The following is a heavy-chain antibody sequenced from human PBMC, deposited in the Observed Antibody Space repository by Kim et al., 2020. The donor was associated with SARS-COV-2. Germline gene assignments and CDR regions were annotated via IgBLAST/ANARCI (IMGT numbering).Heavy chain of an antibody. Sequence: SETLSLTCTVSGGSISSGGYYWSWIRQHPGKGLEWIGYIYYSGSTYYNPSLKSRVTISVDTSKNQFSLKLSSVTAADTAVYYCARVPYYYDSSGRGGDWFDTWGQGTLVTVSS. CDR2: IYYSGST. CDR3: ARVPYYYDSSGRGGDWFDT. J-gene: IGHJ5*02. CDR1: GGSISSGGYY. V-gene: IGHV4-31*03. D-gene: IGHD3-22*01.